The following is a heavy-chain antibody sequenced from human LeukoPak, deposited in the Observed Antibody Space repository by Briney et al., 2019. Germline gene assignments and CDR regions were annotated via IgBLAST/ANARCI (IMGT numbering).Heavy chain of an antibody. Sequence: KPSETLSLTCSVSGGSFSSSYYYWGWIRQPPGKGLEWIVSIYYSGSTYYNPSLKSRVTISVDTSKNQFSLKLSSVTAADTAVYYCARLTKYNWNYSDYWGQGTLVTVSS. V-gene: IGHV4-39*01. CDR2: IYYSGST. CDR3: ARLTKYNWNYSDY. J-gene: IGHJ4*02. D-gene: IGHD1-20*01. CDR1: GGSFSSSYYY.